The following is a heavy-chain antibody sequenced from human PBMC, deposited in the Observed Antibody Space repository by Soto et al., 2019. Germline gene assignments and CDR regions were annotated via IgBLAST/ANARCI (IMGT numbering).Heavy chain of an antibody. D-gene: IGHD6-19*01. V-gene: IGHV1-69*06. CDR1: GGTFNSYG. CDR3: ARDGAVAGNINFDY. CDR2: IIPLYGTV. J-gene: IGHJ4*02. Sequence: SVKVSCKASGGTFNSYGISWVRQAPGQGLDWMGVIIPLYGTVNYAQKFQGRVSITADKSTSTAYMDLSSLRSDDTAVYYCARDGAVAGNINFDYWGQGTLVTVSS.